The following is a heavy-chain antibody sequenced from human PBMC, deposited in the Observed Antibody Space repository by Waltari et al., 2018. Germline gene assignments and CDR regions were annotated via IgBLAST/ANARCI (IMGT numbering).Heavy chain of an antibody. CDR1: GYIFRNYY. CDR3: ATSGMDLSGVTINWFDP. J-gene: IGHJ5*02. CDR2: VDPADGKT. Sequence: EVQLVQSGAEVKKPGATVKISCKASGYIFRNYYMPWLRQAPGKGLEWMGRVDPADGKTIYADKFQGRFIITTNRPTRTVFMEVTSLTSDGAAVYYCATSGMDLSGVTINWFDPWGQGTLLTVSS. D-gene: IGHD3-9*01. V-gene: IGHV1-69-2*01.